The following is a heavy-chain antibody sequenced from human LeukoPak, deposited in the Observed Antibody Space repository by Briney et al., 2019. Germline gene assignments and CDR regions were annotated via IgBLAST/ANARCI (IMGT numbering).Heavy chain of an antibody. J-gene: IGHJ4*02. D-gene: IGHD6-13*01. V-gene: IGHV3-21*01. CDR3: ARDADIAAAGLLDY. CDR2: ISSSSSYI. CDR1: GFTFSNAW. Sequence: GGSLRLSCAASGFTFSNAWMSWVRQAPGKGLEWVSSISSSSSYIYYADSVKGRFTISRDNAKNSLYLQMNSLRAEDTAVYYCARDADIAAAGLLDYWGQGTLVTVSS.